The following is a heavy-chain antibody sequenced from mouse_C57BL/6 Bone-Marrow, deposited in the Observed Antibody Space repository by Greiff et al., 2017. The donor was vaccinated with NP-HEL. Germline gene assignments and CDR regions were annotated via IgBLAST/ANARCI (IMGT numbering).Heavy chain of an antibody. CDR1: GYTFTSYG. CDR2: IYPRSGNT. V-gene: IGHV1-81*01. CDR3: ARGGSSYRDYFDY. J-gene: IGHJ2*01. Sequence: QVQLQQSGAELARPGASVKLSCKASGYTFTSYGISWVKQRTGQGLEWIGEIYPRSGNTYYNEQFKGKATLTADKSSSTAYMELRSLTSEDSAVYFCARGGSSYRDYFDYWGQGTTLTVSS. D-gene: IGHD1-1*01.